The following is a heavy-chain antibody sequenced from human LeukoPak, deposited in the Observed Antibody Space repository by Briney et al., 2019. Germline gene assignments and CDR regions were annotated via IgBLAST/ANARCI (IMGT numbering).Heavy chain of an antibody. J-gene: IGHJ4*02. V-gene: IGHV3-23*01. Sequence: GGSLRLSCAASGFPFSSYDMSWVRQAPGKGPEWVSTINHSGGITYYADSVRGRFIIFRDNSKNTVSLQMNSLTAEDTAVYYCAMDLGYWGQGTLVTVSS. CDR3: AMDLGY. CDR1: GFPFSSYD. CDR2: INHSGGIT.